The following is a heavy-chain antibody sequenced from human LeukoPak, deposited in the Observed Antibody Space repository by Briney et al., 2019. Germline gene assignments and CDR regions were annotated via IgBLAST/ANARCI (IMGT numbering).Heavy chain of an antibody. D-gene: IGHD1-26*01. Sequence: SETLSLTCTVSGGSINTDYWSWIRQPAGRGLEWIGRVYTSGNTKYNASLQSRVTMSIDTSTKQFFLKLSSVTAADTAVYYCARETLVGATNYFDNWGQGTLVTVSS. CDR1: GGSINTDY. J-gene: IGHJ4*02. CDR3: ARETLVGATNYFDN. CDR2: VYTSGNT. V-gene: IGHV4-4*07.